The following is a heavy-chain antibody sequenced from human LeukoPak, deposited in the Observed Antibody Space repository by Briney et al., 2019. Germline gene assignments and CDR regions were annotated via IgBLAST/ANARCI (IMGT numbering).Heavy chain of an antibody. J-gene: IGHJ4*02. V-gene: IGHV3-21*01. D-gene: IGHD3-3*01. CDR3: ARVIDFWSGYYETTPKFDY. Sequence: SGGSLRLSCAASGFTFSSYAMSWVRQAPGKGLEWVSSISSSSSYIYYADSVKGRFTISRDNAKNSLYLQMNSLRAEDTAVYYCARVIDFWSGYYETTPKFDYWGQGTLVTVSS. CDR1: GFTFSSYA. CDR2: ISSSSSYI.